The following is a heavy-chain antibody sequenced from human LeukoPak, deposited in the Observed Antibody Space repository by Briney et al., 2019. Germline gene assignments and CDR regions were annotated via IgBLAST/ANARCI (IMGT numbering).Heavy chain of an antibody. CDR2: ISAYNGNT. Sequence: ASVKVSCKASGYTFASYGISWVRQAPGQGLEWMGWISAYNGNTNYAQKLQGRVTMTTDTSTCTAYMELRSLRSDDTAVYYCARDRPYYDILTGYSVGFDYWGQGTLVTVSS. D-gene: IGHD3-9*01. J-gene: IGHJ4*02. V-gene: IGHV1-18*01. CDR3: ARDRPYYDILTGYSVGFDY. CDR1: GYTFASYG.